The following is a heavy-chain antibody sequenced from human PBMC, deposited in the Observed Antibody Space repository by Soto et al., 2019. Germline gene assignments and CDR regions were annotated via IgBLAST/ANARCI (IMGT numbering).Heavy chain of an antibody. D-gene: IGHD6-19*01. J-gene: IGHJ4*02. CDR3: ARIYSVGWYYFDY. V-gene: IGHV4-39*01. Sequence: QLQLQESGPGLVKPSETLSLTCTVSGGSISSSSYYWGWIRQPPGKGLEWIGNIYYSGGTYYNPSLKSRVTISVDTSKNQFSLKLTSVTAADTAVYYCARIYSVGWYYFDYWGQGTQVTVYS. CDR2: IYYSGGT. CDR1: GGSISSSSYY.